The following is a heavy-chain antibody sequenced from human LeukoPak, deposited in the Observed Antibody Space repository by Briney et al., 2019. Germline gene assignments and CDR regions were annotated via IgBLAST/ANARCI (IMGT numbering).Heavy chain of an antibody. J-gene: IGHJ4*02. CDR2: ISSSSSYI. V-gene: IGHV3-21*01. CDR3: ARDQPVDY. Sequence: GGSLRLSCAASGFTFSSYGMSWVRQAPGKGLEWVSSISSSSSYIYYADSVRGRFTISRDNAKNSLYLQMNSLRAEDTAVYYCARDQPVDYWGQGTLVTVSS. CDR1: GFTFSSYG.